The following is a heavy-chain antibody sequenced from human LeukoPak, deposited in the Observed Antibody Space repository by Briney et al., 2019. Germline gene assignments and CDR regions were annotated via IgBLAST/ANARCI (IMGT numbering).Heavy chain of an antibody. V-gene: IGHV4-59*08. Sequence: SETLSLTCTVSRGSIIKYYWTWIRQAPGKGLEWLGFIYYDGTTIVNPSLKSRVTISLDTSKTQFFLNLTSVTAADTAVYFCARDPYDSTGYHWFNPWGQGIPVIVS. CDR3: ARDPYDSTGYHWFNP. D-gene: IGHD3-22*01. J-gene: IGHJ5*02. CDR2: IYYDGTT. CDR1: RGSIIKYY.